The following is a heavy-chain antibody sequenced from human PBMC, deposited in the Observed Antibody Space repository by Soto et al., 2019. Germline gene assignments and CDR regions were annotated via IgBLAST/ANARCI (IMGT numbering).Heavy chain of an antibody. D-gene: IGHD3-10*01. CDR2: IYYSGST. V-gene: IGHV4-39*01. J-gene: IGHJ6*03. Sequence: QLQLQESGPGLVKPSETLSLTCTVSGGSISSSSYYWGWIRQPPGKGLEWIGSIYYSGSTYYNPSLKNRVTISVDTSKKQSSLKLSSVTAADTAVYSCARLTYYFGSRNYYMDVWGKGTTVTVSS. CDR3: ARLTYYFGSRNYYMDV. CDR1: GGSISSSSYY.